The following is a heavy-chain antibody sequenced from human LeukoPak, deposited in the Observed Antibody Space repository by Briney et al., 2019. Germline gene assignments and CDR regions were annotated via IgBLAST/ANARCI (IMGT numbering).Heavy chain of an antibody. CDR1: GYTFTSYA. D-gene: IGHD3-10*01. Sequence: SVKVSCKASGYTFTSYAMNWVRQAPGQGLEWMGWINTNTGNPTYAQGFTGRFVFSLDTSVSTAYLQISSLKAEDTAVYYCARTIIWFGELLGNWFDPWGQGTLVTVSS. CDR3: ARTIIWFGELLGNWFDP. J-gene: IGHJ5*02. CDR2: INTNTGNP. V-gene: IGHV7-4-1*02.